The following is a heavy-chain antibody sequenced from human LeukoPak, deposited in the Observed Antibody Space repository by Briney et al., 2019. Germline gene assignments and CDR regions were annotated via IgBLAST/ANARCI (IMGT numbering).Heavy chain of an antibody. CDR1: GFTFSSYS. J-gene: IGHJ4*02. V-gene: IGHV3-21*01. Sequence: GWSLRLSCAASGFTFSSYSMNWVRQAPGKGLEWVSSISSSSSYIYYADSVKGRFTISRDNAKNSLYLQMNSLRAEDTAVYYCAREKGSGSYYTDYWGQGTLVTVSS. CDR2: ISSSSSYI. CDR3: AREKGSGSYYTDY. D-gene: IGHD3-10*01.